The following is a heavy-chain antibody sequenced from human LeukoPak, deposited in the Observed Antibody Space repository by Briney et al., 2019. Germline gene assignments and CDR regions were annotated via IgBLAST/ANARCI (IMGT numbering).Heavy chain of an antibody. CDR1: GYTFTSYG. CDR3: ARDRAVGGADSFDY. J-gene: IGHJ4*02. V-gene: IGHV1-18*01. D-gene: IGHD3-10*01. Sequence: PGASVKVSCTASGYTFTSYGISWVRQAPGQGLEWMGWISAYNGNTNYAQKLQGRVTMTTDTSTSTAYMELRSLRSDDTAVYYCARDRAVGGADSFDYWGQGTLVTVSS. CDR2: ISAYNGNT.